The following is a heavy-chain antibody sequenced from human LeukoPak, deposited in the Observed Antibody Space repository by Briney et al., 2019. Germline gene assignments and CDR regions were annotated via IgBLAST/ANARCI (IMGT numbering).Heavy chain of an antibody. CDR2: FDPEDGET. CDR1: GYTLTELS. J-gene: IGHJ4*02. V-gene: IGHV1-24*01. D-gene: IGHD3-3*01. Sequence: ASVKVSCKVSGYTLTELSMHWVRQAPRKGLEWMGGFDPEDGETIYAQKFQGRVTMTEDTSTDTAYMELSSLRSEDTAVYYCATAQRTIFGVVIITYFDYWGQGTLVTVSS. CDR3: ATAQRTIFGVVIITYFDY.